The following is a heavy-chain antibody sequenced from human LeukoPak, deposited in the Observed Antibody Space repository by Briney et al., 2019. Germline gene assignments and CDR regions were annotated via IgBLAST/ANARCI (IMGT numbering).Heavy chain of an antibody. CDR1: GDSFSTYG. CDR2: ISAFNGNT. CDR3: ATDMVGYCSANGCFSEAY. Sequence: GASVKVSCKASGDSFSTYGITWVRQAPGQGLEWVGWISAFNGNTNYAQKLQGRVTMTTDTSTNTAYMELRSLRSDDTAVYYCATDMVGYCSANGCFSEAYGGQGTLVTVSS. J-gene: IGHJ4*02. D-gene: IGHD2-15*01. V-gene: IGHV1-18*01.